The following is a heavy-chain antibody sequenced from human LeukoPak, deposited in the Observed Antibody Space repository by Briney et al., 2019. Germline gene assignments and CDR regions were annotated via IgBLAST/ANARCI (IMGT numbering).Heavy chain of an antibody. CDR3: VLSSGSYDYWPDY. J-gene: IGHJ4*02. Sequence: PSENLSLTCAVSDDSFSSHYWTWIRQPPGKGLEWIGYISYIGSTNYNPSLKSRVTISIDTSKNQFSLKLSSVTAADTAVYYCVLSSGSYDYWPDYWGQGTLVTVSS. CDR2: ISYIGST. CDR1: DDSFSSHY. V-gene: IGHV4-59*11. D-gene: IGHD3-10*01.